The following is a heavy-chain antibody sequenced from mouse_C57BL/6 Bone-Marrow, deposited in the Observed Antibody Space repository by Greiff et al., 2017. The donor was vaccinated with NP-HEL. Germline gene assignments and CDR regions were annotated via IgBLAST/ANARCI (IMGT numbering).Heavy chain of an antibody. Sequence: VKLMESGPELVKPGASVKLSCKASGYTFTSYDINWVKQRPGQGLEWIGWIYPRDGSTKYNEKFKGKATLTVDTSSSTAYMELHSLTSEDSAVYFCAREGDGNYDYWGQGTTLTVSS. D-gene: IGHD2-1*01. CDR2: IYPRDGST. CDR3: AREGDGNYDY. V-gene: IGHV1-85*01. CDR1: GYTFTSYD. J-gene: IGHJ2*01.